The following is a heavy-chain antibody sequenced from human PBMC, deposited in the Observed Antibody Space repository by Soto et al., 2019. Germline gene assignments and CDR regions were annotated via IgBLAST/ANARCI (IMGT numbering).Heavy chain of an antibody. CDR2: ISNDGNTK. V-gene: IGHV3-30-3*01. Sequence: GGSLRLSCVASGFTFNDYWMHWVRQAPGKGLEWVALISNDGNTKYFADSVKGRFTVSRDNSKNTLYLQMLSLRAADTAVYYCARTAYCGGDCYEYFDSWGPGTLVTVSS. D-gene: IGHD2-21*02. J-gene: IGHJ4*02. CDR3: ARTAYCGGDCYEYFDS. CDR1: GFTFNDYW.